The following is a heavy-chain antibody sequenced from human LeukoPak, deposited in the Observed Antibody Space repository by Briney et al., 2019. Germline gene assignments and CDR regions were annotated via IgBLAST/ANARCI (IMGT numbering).Heavy chain of an antibody. CDR3: ARGASLDV. V-gene: IGHV1-69*05. CDR1: GGTFSSYA. CDR2: IIPIFGTA. J-gene: IGHJ6*04. Sequence: WASVKVSCKASGGTFSSYAISWVRQAPGQGLEWMGGIIPIFGTANYAQKLQGRVTMTTDTSTSTAYMELRSLRSDDTAVYYCARGASLDVWGKGTTVTISS.